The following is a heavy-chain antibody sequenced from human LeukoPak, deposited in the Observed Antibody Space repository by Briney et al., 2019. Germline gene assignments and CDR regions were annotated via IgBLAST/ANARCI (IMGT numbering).Heavy chain of an antibody. CDR3: ARDSEKSSSFAFDI. V-gene: IGHV3-7*01. Sequence: GGSLRLSCAASGFTFSNYWMAWVRQAPGKGLDWVANINLDGSEKDYVDSLKGRCTISRDDAKNSLYLQVNTLRAEDTAVYYCARDSEKSSSFAFDIWGQGTVVTVSS. D-gene: IGHD6-13*01. J-gene: IGHJ3*02. CDR2: INLDGSEK. CDR1: GFTFSNYW.